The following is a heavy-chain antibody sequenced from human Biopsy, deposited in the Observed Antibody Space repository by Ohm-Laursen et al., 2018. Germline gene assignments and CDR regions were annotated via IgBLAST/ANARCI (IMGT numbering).Heavy chain of an antibody. Sequence: SETLSLTCPVSGASVSSGSYDWSWIRQPPGKGLEWIGNIYNDVSTKYNPSLRSRVTISADKSANQFSLKLRSVTAAGTAVYYCARGYAGLYEAFDFWGQGTVVTVAS. D-gene: IGHD5-18*01. CDR3: ARGYAGLYEAFDF. J-gene: IGHJ3*01. V-gene: IGHV4-61*01. CDR2: IYNDVST. CDR1: GASVSSGSYD.